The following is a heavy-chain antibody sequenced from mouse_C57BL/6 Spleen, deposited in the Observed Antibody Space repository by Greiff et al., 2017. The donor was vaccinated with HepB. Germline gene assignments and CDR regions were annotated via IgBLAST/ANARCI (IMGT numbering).Heavy chain of an antibody. V-gene: IGHV6-3*01. CDR1: GFTFSNYW. J-gene: IGHJ4*01. D-gene: IGHD1-1*01. CDR2: IRLKSDNYAT. Sequence: EVQLVESGGGLVQPGGSMKLSCVASGFTFSNYWMNWVRQSPEKGLEWVAQIRLKSDNYATHYAESVKGRFTISRDDSKSSVYLQMNNLRAEDTGIYYCTGFYYYGREDYWGQGTSVTVSS. CDR3: TGFYYYGREDY.